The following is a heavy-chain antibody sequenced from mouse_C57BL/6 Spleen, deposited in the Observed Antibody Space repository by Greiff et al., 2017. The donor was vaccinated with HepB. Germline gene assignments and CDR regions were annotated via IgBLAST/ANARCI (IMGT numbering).Heavy chain of an antibody. V-gene: IGHV1-4*01. J-gene: IGHJ2*01. CDR2: INPSSGYT. CDR3: ARRVITTVVAHFDY. Sequence: VQLQQSGAELARPGASVKMSCKASGYTFTSYTMHWVKQRPGQGLEWIGYINPSSGYTKYNQKFKDKATLTADKSSSTAYMQLSSLTSEDSAVYYWARRVITTVVAHFDYWGQGTTLTVSS. CDR1: GYTFTSYT. D-gene: IGHD1-1*01.